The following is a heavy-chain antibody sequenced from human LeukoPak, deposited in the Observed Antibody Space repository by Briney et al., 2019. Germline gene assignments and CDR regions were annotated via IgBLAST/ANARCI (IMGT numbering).Heavy chain of an antibody. CDR3: ARARDFGVVLGLFEY. J-gene: IGHJ4*02. Sequence: PGGSLRLSCAASGFTLSTYWMSWVRQAPGKGLEWVANIKQDGSEKYYVDSVKGRFTISRDNTKNSVYLQMNSLRAEDTAVYYCARARDFGVVLGLFEYWGQGPLVTVSS. CDR1: GFTLSTYW. CDR2: IKQDGSEK. D-gene: IGHD3-3*01. V-gene: IGHV3-7*04.